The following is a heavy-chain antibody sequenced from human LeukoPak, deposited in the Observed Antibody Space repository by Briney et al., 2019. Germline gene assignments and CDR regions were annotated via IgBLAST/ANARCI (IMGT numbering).Heavy chain of an antibody. CDR3: ARGYCSSTNRYYYYGMDV. CDR2: IYYSGST. CDR1: GGSISSSSYY. D-gene: IGHD2-2*01. J-gene: IGHJ6*02. Sequence: SETLSLTCTVSGGSISSSSYYWGWIRQPPGKGLEWIRSIYYSGSTNYNPSLKSRVTISVDTSKNQFSLKLSSVTAADTAVYYCARGYCSSTNRYYYYGMDVWGQGTTVTVSS. V-gene: IGHV4-39*07.